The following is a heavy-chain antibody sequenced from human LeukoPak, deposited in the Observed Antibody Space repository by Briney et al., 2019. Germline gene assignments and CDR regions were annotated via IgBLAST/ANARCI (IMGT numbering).Heavy chain of an antibody. V-gene: IGHV3-48*03. CDR2: ISSSGSTI. CDR3: ARESTAMVMYNWFDP. CDR1: GFTFSSYE. D-gene: IGHD5-18*01. J-gene: IGHJ5*02. Sequence: PGGSLSLSCAASGFTFSSYEMNWVRQAPGKGLEWVSYISSSGSTIYYADSVKGRFTISRDNAKNSLYLQMNSLRAEDTAVYYCARESTAMVMYNWFDPWGQGTLVTVSS.